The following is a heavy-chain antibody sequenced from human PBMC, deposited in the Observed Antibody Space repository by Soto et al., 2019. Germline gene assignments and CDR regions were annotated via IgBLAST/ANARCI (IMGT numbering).Heavy chain of an antibody. CDR1: GFTFSSYS. Sequence: EVQLVESGGGLVQPGGSLRLSCAASGFTFSSYSMNWVRQAPGKGLEWVSYISSSSSTIYYADSVKGRFTISRYNAKNPLYLQMNSLRAEYTAVYYCARDPIGRTGAFDIWGQGTMVTVSA. D-gene: IGHD2-15*01. CDR3: ARDPIGRTGAFDI. J-gene: IGHJ3*02. CDR2: ISSSSSTI. V-gene: IGHV3-48*01.